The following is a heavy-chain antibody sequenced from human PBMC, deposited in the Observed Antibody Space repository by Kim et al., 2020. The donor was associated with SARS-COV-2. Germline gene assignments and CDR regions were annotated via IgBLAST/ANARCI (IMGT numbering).Heavy chain of an antibody. V-gene: IGHV4-39*01. CDR2: IYYSGST. CDR1: GGSISSSSYY. CDR3: ARANILAGYKGGFDP. D-gene: IGHD3-9*01. J-gene: IGHJ5*02. Sequence: SETLSLTCTVSGGSISSSSYYWGWLRQPPGKGLEWIGSIYYSGSTYYNPSLKSRVTISVDTSKNQFSLKLSSVTAADTAVYYCARANILAGYKGGFDPWGQGTLVTVSS.